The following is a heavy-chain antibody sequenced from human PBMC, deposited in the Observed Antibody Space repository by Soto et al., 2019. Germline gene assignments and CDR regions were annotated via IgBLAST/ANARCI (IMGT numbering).Heavy chain of an antibody. CDR1: GFTVRSNY. J-gene: IGHJ6*02. V-gene: IGHV3-53*01. CDR3: ARDVRVTAGYYYYDMVV. CDR2: IYSGGST. Sequence: PGGSLRLSCAASGFTVRSNYMSWVRQAPGKGLEWVSVIYSGGSTYYADSVKGRFTISRDNSKNTVYLQMNSLRAEDTAVYYCARDVRVTAGYYYYDMVVWGQGTTVTVSS. D-gene: IGHD2-21*02.